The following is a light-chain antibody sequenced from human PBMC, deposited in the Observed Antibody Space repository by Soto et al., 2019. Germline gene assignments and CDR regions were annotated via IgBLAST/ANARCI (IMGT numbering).Light chain of an antibody. CDR1: QAINSY. CDR3: QQSNIYPLT. Sequence: DVQMTQSPSSLSASVGDRVTITCRASQAINSYLAWYQQKPGNAPKSLIYAAASLQTGVPSRFSGSESGTDFTLTISNLQPEDSATHYCQQSNIYPLTFGGGTKVEIK. V-gene: IGKV1D-16*01. J-gene: IGKJ4*01. CDR2: AAA.